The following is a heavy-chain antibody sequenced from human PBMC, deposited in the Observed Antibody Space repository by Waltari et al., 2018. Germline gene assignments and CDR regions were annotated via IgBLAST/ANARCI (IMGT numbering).Heavy chain of an antibody. CDR1: GFTFSSNF. V-gene: IGHV3-53*01. Sequence: EVQLVESGGGSIKPGGSLRLSCGASGFTFSSNFMSWVRQASGKGLEWVSINYNDGTTYYGDSVKGRCTIYRDNSKSTMYLQMNTLRTEDTAVYYCATGRYRFFDYWGQGTLVTVSS. CDR3: ATGRYRFFDY. J-gene: IGHJ4*02. CDR2: NYNDGTT. D-gene: IGHD1-26*01.